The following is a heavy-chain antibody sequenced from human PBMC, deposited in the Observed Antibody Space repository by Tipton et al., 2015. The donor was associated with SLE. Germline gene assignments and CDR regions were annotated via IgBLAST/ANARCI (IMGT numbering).Heavy chain of an antibody. J-gene: IGHJ4*02. CDR1: GFIFSDYA. Sequence: SLRLSCTASGFIFSDYAMAWVRQAPDTGLEWVSAITKSGISSYYADSVKGRFTISRDNAKNSLYLQMNSLRPEDTAFYYCAKDIGISAGAFDYWGQGTLVTVSS. CDR2: ITKSGISS. D-gene: IGHD6-13*01. V-gene: IGHV3-43*02. CDR3: AKDIGISAGAFDY.